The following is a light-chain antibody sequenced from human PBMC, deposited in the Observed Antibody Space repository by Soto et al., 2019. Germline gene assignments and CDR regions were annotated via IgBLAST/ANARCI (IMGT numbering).Light chain of an antibody. Sequence: QSVLTQPASVSGSPGQSISISCTGTSSDVGAYNFVSWYQQHPGKAPKLMIYEVNKRPSGVSNRFSGSKSGKTASLTISGLQAEDEADYYCCSYAGNSTYVIFGGGTKLTVL. V-gene: IGLV2-23*02. CDR2: EVN. J-gene: IGLJ2*01. CDR3: CSYAGNSTYVI. CDR1: SSDVGAYNF.